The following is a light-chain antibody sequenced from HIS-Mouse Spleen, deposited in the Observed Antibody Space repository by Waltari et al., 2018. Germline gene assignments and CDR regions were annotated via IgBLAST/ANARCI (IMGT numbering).Light chain of an antibody. CDR1: SSDVGGYNY. V-gene: IGLV2-11*01. CDR2: DVS. Sequence: QSALTQPRSVSGSPGQSVTIPCTGTSSDVGGYNYVPWSQQHPGKAPKLMIYDVSKRPSGVPDRFSGSKSGNTASLTISGLQAEDEADYYCCSYAGSYTYVFGTGTKVTVL. CDR3: CSYAGSYTYV. J-gene: IGLJ1*01.